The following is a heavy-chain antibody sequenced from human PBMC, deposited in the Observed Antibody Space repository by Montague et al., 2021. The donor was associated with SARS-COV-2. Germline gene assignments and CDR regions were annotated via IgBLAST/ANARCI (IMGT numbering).Heavy chain of an antibody. J-gene: IGHJ5*02. CDR1: GFSLNTSGEC. CDR3: ARYGDYGSWFDP. V-gene: IGHV2-5*02. D-gene: IGHD4-17*01. CDR2: IYWDDDK. Sequence: PALVKPTQTLTLTCTFSGFSLNTSGECVGWVRQPPGKALEWLALIYWDDDKRYSPSLKSRSTISKDTTKNEVVLTVANMDPVDTATYYCARYGDYGSWFDPWGQGTLVTVSS.